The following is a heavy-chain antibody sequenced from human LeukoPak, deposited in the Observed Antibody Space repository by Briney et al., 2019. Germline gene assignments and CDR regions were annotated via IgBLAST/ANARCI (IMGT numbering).Heavy chain of an antibody. J-gene: IGHJ4*02. CDR3: TRQSMARMYYFDY. Sequence: VHLGGSLKLSCAASGFTFSGSAMHWVRQASGKGLEWVGRIRSKANSYATAYAASVKGRFTISRDDSKNTAYLQMNSLKTEDTAVYYCTRQSMARMYYFDYWGQGTLVTVSS. V-gene: IGHV3-73*01. CDR1: GFTFSGSA. D-gene: IGHD2/OR15-2a*01. CDR2: IRSKANSYAT.